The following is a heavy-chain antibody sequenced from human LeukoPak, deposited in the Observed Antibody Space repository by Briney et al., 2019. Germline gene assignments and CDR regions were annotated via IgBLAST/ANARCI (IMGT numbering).Heavy chain of an antibody. CDR3: ARSQLGMVAYFDY. V-gene: IGHV3-66*02. J-gene: IGHJ4*02. D-gene: IGHD2-15*01. Sequence: GGSLRLSCAASGFTVSSNYMSWVRQAPGKGLEWVSVIYSGGSTYYADSAKGRFTISRDNSKNTLYLQMNSLRAEDTAVYYCARSQLGMVAYFDYWGQGTLVTVSS. CDR2: IYSGGST. CDR1: GFTVSSNY.